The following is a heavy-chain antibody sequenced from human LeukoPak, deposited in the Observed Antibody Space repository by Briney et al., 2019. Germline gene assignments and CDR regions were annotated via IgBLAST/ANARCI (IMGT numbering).Heavy chain of an antibody. V-gene: IGHV4-34*01. CDR3: ARGKTYYGSGSSKNWFDP. D-gene: IGHD3-10*01. CDR2: INHSGST. Sequence: SEPLSLTCAVYGGSFSGYYWSWIRQPPGKGLEWIGEINHSGSTNYNPSLKSRVTISVDTSRNQFSLKLGSVTAADTAVYYCARGKTYYGSGSSKNWFDPWGQGTLVTVSS. CDR1: GGSFSGYY. J-gene: IGHJ5*02.